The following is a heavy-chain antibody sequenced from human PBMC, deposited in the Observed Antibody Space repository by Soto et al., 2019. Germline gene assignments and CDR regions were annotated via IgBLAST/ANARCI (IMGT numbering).Heavy chain of an antibody. CDR2: ISAYNGNT. Sequence: QVQLVQSGAEVKKPGASVKVSCKASGYTFTSYGISWVRQAPGQGLEWMGWISAYNGNTNYAQKLQGRVTMTTDTSTSTAYRELRSLRSDDTAVYYCARGHYDFWSGPSDWFDPWGQGTLVTVSS. CDR1: GYTFTSYG. CDR3: ARGHYDFWSGPSDWFDP. V-gene: IGHV1-18*01. D-gene: IGHD3-3*01. J-gene: IGHJ5*02.